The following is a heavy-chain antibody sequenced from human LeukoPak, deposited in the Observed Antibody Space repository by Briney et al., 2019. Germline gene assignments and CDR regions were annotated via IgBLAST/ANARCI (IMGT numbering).Heavy chain of an antibody. V-gene: IGHV4-4*07. Sequence: SETLSLTCTVSGGSISSYYWSWIRQPAGKGLEWIGRISTIGSTNYNPSLNSRVTISIDTSKNQFSLKLSSVTAADTAVYYCARDGCGGSCFHYYYYYMDVWGKGTTVTISS. J-gene: IGHJ6*03. CDR1: GGSISSYY. CDR3: ARDGCGGSCFHYYYYYMDV. CDR2: ISTIGST. D-gene: IGHD2-15*01.